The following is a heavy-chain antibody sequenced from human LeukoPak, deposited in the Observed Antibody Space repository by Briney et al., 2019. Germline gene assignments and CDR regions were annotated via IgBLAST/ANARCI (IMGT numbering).Heavy chain of an antibody. Sequence: GGSLRLSCAASDFNFITYAMSWVRQAPGKGLEWVAVISYDGSNKYYADSVKGRFTISRDNSKNTLYLQMNSLRAEDTAVYYCARDRRYVYSYGPGYAFDIWGQGTMVTVSS. CDR3: ARDRRYVYSYGPGYAFDI. D-gene: IGHD5-18*01. CDR1: DFNFITYA. CDR2: ISYDGSNK. V-gene: IGHV3-30*04. J-gene: IGHJ3*02.